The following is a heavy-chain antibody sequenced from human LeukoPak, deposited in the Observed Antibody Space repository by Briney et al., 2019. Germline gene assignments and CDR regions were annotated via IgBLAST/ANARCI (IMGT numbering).Heavy chain of an antibody. CDR3: ARDPYSSSWSAFDY. CDR2: INHSRST. Sequence: PSETLSLTCAVYGGSFSGYYWGWIRQPPGKGLEWIGEINHSRSTNYNPSLKSRVTISVDTSKNQFSLKLSSVTAADTAVYYCARDPYSSSWSAFDYWGQGTLVTVSS. J-gene: IGHJ4*02. CDR1: GGSFSGYY. V-gene: IGHV4-34*01. D-gene: IGHD6-13*01.